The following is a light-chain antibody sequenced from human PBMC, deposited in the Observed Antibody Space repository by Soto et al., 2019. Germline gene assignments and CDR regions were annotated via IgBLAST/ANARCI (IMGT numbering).Light chain of an antibody. V-gene: IGKV3-15*01. J-gene: IGKJ4*01. CDR3: QQYNNLPLT. CDR2: GAS. CDR1: HSVSRH. Sequence: ETLMTQSPATLSVSPGESATLSCRASHSVSRHLAWYQQRLGQAPSLLIYGASTRATGIPARFSASGSETEFTLTISSLQSEDFATYDCQQYNNLPLTFGGGTKVQI.